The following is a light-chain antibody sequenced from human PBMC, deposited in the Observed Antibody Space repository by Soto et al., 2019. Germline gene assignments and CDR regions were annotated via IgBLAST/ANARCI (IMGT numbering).Light chain of an antibody. J-gene: IGLJ3*02. CDR3: CSYTSSSIRV. Sequence: QSVLTQPASVSGSPGQSITISCTGTSSDIGAYNYVSWYQQYPGKAPKLMIYGVTNRPSGVSNRLSGSKSGNTASLTISGLQADDEADYYCCSYTSSSIRVFGGGTKLTVL. V-gene: IGLV2-14*03. CDR2: GVT. CDR1: SSDIGAYNY.